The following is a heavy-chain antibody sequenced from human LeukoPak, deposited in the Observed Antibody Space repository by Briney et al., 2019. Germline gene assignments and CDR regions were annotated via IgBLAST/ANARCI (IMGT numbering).Heavy chain of an antibody. CDR2: ISAYNGNT. V-gene: IGHV1-18*01. CDR1: GYTFTSYG. CDR3: ARDLRGSYYYYYGMDV. Sequence: GASVKVSCKASGYTFTSYGISWVRQAPGQGLEWMGWISAYNGNTNYAKKLQGRVTMTTDTSTSTAYMELRSLRSDDTAVYYCARDLRGSYYYYYGMDVWGQGTTVTVSS. D-gene: IGHD1-26*01. J-gene: IGHJ6*02.